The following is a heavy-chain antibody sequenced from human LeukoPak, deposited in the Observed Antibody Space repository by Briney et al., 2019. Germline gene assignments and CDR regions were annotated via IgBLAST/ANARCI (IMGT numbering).Heavy chain of an antibody. D-gene: IGHD4-11*01. CDR1: GDTFSTYD. V-gene: IGHV1-8*01. Sequence: ASVTVSCTASGDTFSTYDVNWVRQAPGQGLGWMGLVNPKSGHTAYTQKFQGRVTMTSDTSTAFLELSSLRFEDTAVYFCARGVVGGTTVSPWGRGTLVTVS. CDR3: ARGVVGGTTVSP. J-gene: IGHJ5*02. CDR2: VNPKSGHT.